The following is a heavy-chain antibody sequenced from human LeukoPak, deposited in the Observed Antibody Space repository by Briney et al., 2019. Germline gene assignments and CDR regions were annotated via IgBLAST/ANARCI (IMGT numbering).Heavy chain of an antibody. CDR2: ISGSGGST. Sequence: QSGGSLRLSCAASGFTFSSYAMSWVRQAPGKGLEWVSAISGSGGSTYYADSVKGRFTISRDNSKNTLYLQMNSLRAEDTAVYYCAKVRGVIITMWYFDYWGQGTLVTVSS. D-gene: IGHD3-10*01. V-gene: IGHV3-23*01. CDR3: AKVRGVIITMWYFDY. J-gene: IGHJ4*02. CDR1: GFTFSSYA.